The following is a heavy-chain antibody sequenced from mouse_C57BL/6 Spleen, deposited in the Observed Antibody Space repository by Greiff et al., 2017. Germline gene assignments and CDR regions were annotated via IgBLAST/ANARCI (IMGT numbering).Heavy chain of an antibody. Sequence: VQLQESGPELVKPGASVKLSCKASGYTFTSYDINWVKQRPGQGLEWIGWLYPRDGSTKYNEKFKGKATLTVDTSSSTAYMELHSLTSEDSAVYFCARGGYDYDDFAYWGQGTLVTVSA. CDR1: GYTFTSYD. CDR2: LYPRDGST. J-gene: IGHJ3*01. V-gene: IGHV1-85*01. CDR3: ARGGYDYDDFAY. D-gene: IGHD2-4*01.